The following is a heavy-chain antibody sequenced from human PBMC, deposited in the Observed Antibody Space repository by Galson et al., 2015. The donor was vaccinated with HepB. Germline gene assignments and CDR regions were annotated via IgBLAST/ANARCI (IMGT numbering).Heavy chain of an antibody. CDR2: ISGSGGST. Sequence: SLRLSCAASGFTFSSYAMSWVRQAPGKGLEWVSAISGSGGSTYYADSVKGRFTISRDNSKNTLYLQMNSLRAEDTAVYYCAKDPGRYFDWLLSGSYFDYWGQRTLVTVSS. V-gene: IGHV3-23*01. D-gene: IGHD3-9*01. J-gene: IGHJ4*02. CDR3: AKDPGRYFDWLLSGSYFDY. CDR1: GFTFSSYA.